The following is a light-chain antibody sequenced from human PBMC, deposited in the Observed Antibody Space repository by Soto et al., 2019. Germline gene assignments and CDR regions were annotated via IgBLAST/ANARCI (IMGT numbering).Light chain of an antibody. CDR2: AAS. J-gene: IGKJ3*01. CDR1: QSISSY. V-gene: IGKV1-39*01. CDR3: QQSYSTLLFT. Sequence: DIQMTQSPSSLSASVGDRVTITCRASQSISSYLNWYQQKPGKAPKLLIYAASSLQSGVPSRFSVSGSGTDFTLTISSLQPEDFATYYCQQSYSTLLFTFGPGTKGAIK.